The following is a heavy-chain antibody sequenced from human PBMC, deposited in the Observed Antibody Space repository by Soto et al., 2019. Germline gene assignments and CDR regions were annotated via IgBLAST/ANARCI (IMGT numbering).Heavy chain of an antibody. CDR1: GFTFSSYW. V-gene: IGHV3-7*01. CDR2: IKQDGSEK. D-gene: IGHD2-15*01. Sequence: GGSLRLSCAASGFTFSSYWMSWVRQAPGKGLEWVANIKQDGSEKYYVDSVKGRSTISRDNAKNSLYLQMNSMRAEDTAVYYCATENLEGGDIVVVVAATGTYSYYYYMDVWGKGTTVTVSS. J-gene: IGHJ6*03. CDR3: ATENLEGGDIVVVVAATGTYSYYYYMDV.